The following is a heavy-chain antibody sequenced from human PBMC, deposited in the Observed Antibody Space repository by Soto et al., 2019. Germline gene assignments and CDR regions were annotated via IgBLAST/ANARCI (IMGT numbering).Heavy chain of an antibody. J-gene: IGHJ4*02. CDR3: ARHIYCSGGSCYGGYFDY. V-gene: IGHV5-51*01. CDR2: IYPGDSGT. Sequence: GESLKISCKGSGYSFTSYWIGWVRQMPGKGLEWMGIIYPGDSGTRYSPSFQGQVTISADKSISTAYLQWSSLKASDTAMYYCARHIYCSGGSCYGGYFDYWGQGTLVTVSS. D-gene: IGHD2-15*01. CDR1: GYSFTSYW.